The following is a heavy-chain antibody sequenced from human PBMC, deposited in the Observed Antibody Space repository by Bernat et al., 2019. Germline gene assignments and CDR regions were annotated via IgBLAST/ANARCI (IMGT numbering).Heavy chain of an antibody. J-gene: IGHJ4*02. CDR1: GFTFSNAW. V-gene: IGHV3-15*04. D-gene: IGHD4/OR15-4a*01. CDR2: IESKTDGGTT. Sequence: EVQLVESGGGLVKPGGSLRLSCAASGFTFSNAWMSWVRQAPGKGLEWVGRIESKTDGGTTDYAAPVKGRFTISRDDSKNTLYLQMNSLKTEDTAVYYCTTGYYGAQDYWGQGTLVTVSS. CDR3: TTGYYGAQDY.